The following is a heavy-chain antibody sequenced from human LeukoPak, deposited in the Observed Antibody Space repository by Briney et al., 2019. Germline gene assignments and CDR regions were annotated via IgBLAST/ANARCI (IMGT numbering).Heavy chain of an antibody. Sequence: SVRVSCEASGGSFSNYAISWVRQAPGQGLQWMGGIIPIFGTPNYAQKLQGRVTITADESTSTAYMELSSLRSEDTAVYYCARDRYYDSGGYFSAEDFDYWGQGTLVTASS. CDR1: GGSFSNYA. CDR2: IIPIFGTP. J-gene: IGHJ4*02. D-gene: IGHD3-22*01. V-gene: IGHV1-69*13. CDR3: ARDRYYDSGGYFSAEDFDY.